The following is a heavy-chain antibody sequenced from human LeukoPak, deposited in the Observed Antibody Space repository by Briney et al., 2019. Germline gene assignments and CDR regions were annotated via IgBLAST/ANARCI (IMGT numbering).Heavy chain of an antibody. CDR3: AKNSDISVYYSEGFDY. Sequence: GGSLILSCAASGFTFSTYAMGWVRQAPGKGLEWVSAISGGGSATFYAASVKGRFTISRDNSKNTVFLQMNSLRAEDTAVYYCAKNSDISVYYSEGFDYWGQGTLATVSS. CDR1: GFTFSTYA. J-gene: IGHJ4*02. D-gene: IGHD3-22*01. V-gene: IGHV3-23*01. CDR2: ISGGGSAT.